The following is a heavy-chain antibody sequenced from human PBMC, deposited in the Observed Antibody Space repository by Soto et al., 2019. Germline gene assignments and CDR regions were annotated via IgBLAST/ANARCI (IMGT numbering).Heavy chain of an antibody. CDR3: AKVKQQLAHFDY. D-gene: IGHD6-13*01. CDR1: GFTFSSYA. J-gene: IGHJ4*02. CDR2: ISGSGGTT. V-gene: IGHV3-23*01. Sequence: EVQLLESGGGLVQPGGSLRLSCAASGFTFSSYAMSWVRQAPGKGLEWVSAISGSGGTTYYADSVKGRFTISRDNSKNTLYLQMNSLRAEDTAICYCAKVKQQLAHFDYWGQGTLVTVSS.